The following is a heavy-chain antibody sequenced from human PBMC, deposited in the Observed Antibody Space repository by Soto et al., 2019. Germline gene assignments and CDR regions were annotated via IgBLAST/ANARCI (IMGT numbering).Heavy chain of an antibody. CDR1: RGTFTTDA. CDR2: TIPVFGPP. CDR3: ARGGHNSGWYRTFDF. V-gene: IGHV1-69*01. D-gene: IGHD6-13*01. J-gene: IGHJ4*02. Sequence: QVQLVQSGAEVKKPGSSVSVSCKSSRGTFTTDAISWVRQAPGQGLEWMGVTIPVFGPPTYAQKFQGRLTITADESTTTAHLELRNLRSEDTAIYYCARGGHNSGWYRTFDFWGQGTLVTVSS.